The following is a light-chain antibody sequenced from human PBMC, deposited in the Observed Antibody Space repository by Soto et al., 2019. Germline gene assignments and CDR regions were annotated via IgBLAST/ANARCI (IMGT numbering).Light chain of an antibody. Sequence: QSVLTQPASVSGCPGQSITISCTGTSSDIGAYNYVSWYQHHPGKAPKLMIYGVSDRPSGVSNRFSGSKSGHTASLTISGLQTDDEADYYCSSYTRSSTLVFGGGTKRTVL. CDR2: GVS. CDR1: SSDIGAYNY. J-gene: IGLJ2*01. CDR3: SSYTRSSTLV. V-gene: IGLV2-14*03.